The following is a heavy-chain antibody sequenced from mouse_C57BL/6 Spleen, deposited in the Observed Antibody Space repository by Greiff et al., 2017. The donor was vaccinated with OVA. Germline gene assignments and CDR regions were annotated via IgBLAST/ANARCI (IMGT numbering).Heavy chain of an antibody. CDR2: ISSGGDYI. CDR3: TRGSSSSYWYFEV. V-gene: IGHV5-9-1*02. CDR1: GFTFSSYA. Sequence: EVQGVESGEGLVKPGGSLKLSCAASGFTFSSYAMSWVRQTPEKRLEWVAYISSGGDYIYYADTVKGRFTISRDNARNTLYLQMSSLKSEDTAMDYCTRGSSSSYWYFEVWGTGTTVTVSS. D-gene: IGHD1-1*01. J-gene: IGHJ1*03.